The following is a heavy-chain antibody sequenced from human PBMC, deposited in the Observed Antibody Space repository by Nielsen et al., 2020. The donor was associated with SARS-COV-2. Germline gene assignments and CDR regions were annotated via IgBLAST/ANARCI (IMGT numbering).Heavy chain of an antibody. J-gene: IGHJ6*02. CDR1: GFTFSSYA. V-gene: IGHV3-30-3*01. D-gene: IGHD3-10*01. Sequence: GESLKISCAASGFTFSSYAMHWVRQAPGKGLEWVAVISYDGSNKYYADSVKGRFTISRDNSKNTLYLQMNSLRAEDTALYYCAKDTTMVRGIPSYGMDVWGQGTTVTVSS. CDR2: ISYDGSNK. CDR3: AKDTTMVRGIPSYGMDV.